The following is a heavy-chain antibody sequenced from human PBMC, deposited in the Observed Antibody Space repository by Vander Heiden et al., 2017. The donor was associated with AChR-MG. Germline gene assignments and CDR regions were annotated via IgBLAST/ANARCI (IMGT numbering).Heavy chain of an antibody. CDR1: GLNIAPNY. J-gene: IGHJ6*02. CDR2: IYANGTT. V-gene: IGHV3-66*02. D-gene: IGHD3-10*01. Sequence: EVKLVESGGGLVQPGGSLRLAGAASGLNIAPNYMTWVRQTPGKGLEWVSVIYANGTTYYADSVKGRFTISRDISKSTVFLQMNSLRVEDTALYHCARDPRAYFYGMDIWGPGTTVTVSS. CDR3: ARDPRAYFYGMDI.